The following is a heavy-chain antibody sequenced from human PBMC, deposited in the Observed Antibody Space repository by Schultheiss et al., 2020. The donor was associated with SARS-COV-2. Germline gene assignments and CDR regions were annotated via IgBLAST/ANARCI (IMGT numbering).Heavy chain of an antibody. J-gene: IGHJ2*01. CDR2: IYHSGST. V-gene: IGHV4-30-2*05. CDR3: ARDYGPDSSGYRPPPYFDL. D-gene: IGHD3-22*01. Sequence: SETLSLTCAVSGGSISSGGYSWSWIRQPPGKGLEWIGYIYHSGSTYYNPSLKSRVTISVDTSKNQFSLKLSSVTAADTAVYYCARDYGPDSSGYRPPPYFDLWGRGTLVTVSS. CDR1: GGSISSGGYS.